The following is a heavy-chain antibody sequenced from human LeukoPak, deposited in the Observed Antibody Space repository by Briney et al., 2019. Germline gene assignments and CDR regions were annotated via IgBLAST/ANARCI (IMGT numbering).Heavy chain of an antibody. J-gene: IGHJ6*03. Sequence: GSVTVSCKASGYTFISHGITWVRQAPGQGLEWMGWISTYSGNTHYAQKFQGRVTLTKDTSTTTAYLELRSLRSDDTAVYYCARDLAVLGVVFTSYMDVWGQGTPVTVSS. D-gene: IGHD3-3*01. V-gene: IGHV1-18*01. CDR2: ISTYSGNT. CDR3: ARDLAVLGVVFTSYMDV. CDR1: GYTFISHG.